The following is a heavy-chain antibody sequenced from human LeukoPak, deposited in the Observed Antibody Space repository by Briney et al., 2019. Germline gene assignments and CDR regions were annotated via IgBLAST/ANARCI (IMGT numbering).Heavy chain of an antibody. V-gene: IGHV3-30-3*01. CDR3: ARDYHDYGDDWFDP. CDR1: GFTFSSYA. J-gene: IGHJ5*02. D-gene: IGHD4-17*01. CDR2: ISYDGSNK. Sequence: PGGSLRLSCAASGFTFSSYAMHWVRQAPGKGLEWVAVISYDGSNKYYADSVKGRFTISRDNSKNTLYLQMNSLRAEDTAVYHCARDYHDYGDDWFDPWGQGTLVTVSS.